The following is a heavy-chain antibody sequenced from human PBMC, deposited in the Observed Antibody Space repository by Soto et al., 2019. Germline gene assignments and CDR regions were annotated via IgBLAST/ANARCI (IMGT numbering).Heavy chain of an antibody. CDR1: GGTFSNYP. V-gene: IGHV1-69*05. J-gene: IGHJ2*01. D-gene: IGHD5-12*01. Sequence: QVQLVQSGAEVKKPGSSVKVSCKASGGTFSNYPISWVRQAPGQGLEWMGGIIPIFGTVNYAQKLQGRVTITSDESTRTAYMALSSLRSADTAVYYCARGNHRWRQLWYFDLWGRGTLVTVSS. CDR2: IIPIFGTV. CDR3: ARGNHRWRQLWYFDL.